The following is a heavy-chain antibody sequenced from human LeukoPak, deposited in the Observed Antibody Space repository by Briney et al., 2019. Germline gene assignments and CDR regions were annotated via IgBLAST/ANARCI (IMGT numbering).Heavy chain of an antibody. Sequence: PGGSLRLSCAASGFTFNGYWMSWVRQAPGKGLEWVANLNQDGSEKYYVDSVRGRFTISRDSAKNSLYLQMNTLRAEDTAVYYCARFGVPDSSGTSFQHWGQGTLVTVSS. CDR1: GFTFNGYW. CDR3: ARFGVPDSSGTSFQH. CDR2: LNQDGSEK. D-gene: IGHD3-22*01. J-gene: IGHJ1*01. V-gene: IGHV3-7*01.